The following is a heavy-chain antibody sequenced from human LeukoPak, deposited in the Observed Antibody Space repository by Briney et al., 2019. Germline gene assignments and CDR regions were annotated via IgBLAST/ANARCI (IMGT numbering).Heavy chain of an antibody. CDR3: AGYYGSGQWDN. J-gene: IGHJ4*02. CDR1: GGSISSYY. CDR2: TYNSRSS. V-gene: IGHV4-59*12. Sequence: SETLSLTCTVSGGSISSYYWSWIRQPPGKGLEWIGYTYNSRSSSYSPSFKSRVTISTDTPRNQFFLRLTSVTAADTAVYYCAGYYGSGQWDNWGQGTLVTVSS. D-gene: IGHD3-10*01.